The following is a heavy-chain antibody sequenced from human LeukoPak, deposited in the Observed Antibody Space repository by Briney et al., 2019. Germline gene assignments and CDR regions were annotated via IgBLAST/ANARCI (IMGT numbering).Heavy chain of an antibody. Sequence: PGGSLRLSCAASGFTFSSYAMSWVRQAPRKGLEWVSAISGSGGSTYYADSVKGRFTISRDNSKNTLYLQMNSLRAEDTAVYYCARGSPYYYDSSGYVDYWGQGTLVTVSS. CDR2: ISGSGGST. V-gene: IGHV3-23*01. CDR3: ARGSPYYYDSSGYVDY. D-gene: IGHD3-22*01. CDR1: GFTFSSYA. J-gene: IGHJ4*02.